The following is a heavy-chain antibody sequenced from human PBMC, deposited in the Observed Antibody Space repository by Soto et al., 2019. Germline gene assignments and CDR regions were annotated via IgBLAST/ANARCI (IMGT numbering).Heavy chain of an antibody. CDR3: AREAELPRGMDV. V-gene: IGHV4-31*03. CDR2: SYYSGST. Sequence: QVQLQESGPGLVKPSQTLSLTCTVSGGSISSGGYYWSWIRQHPGKGLEWIGYSYYSGSTYYNPSLKRRVTVSGDTSKHQSPRKLSSVTDADAAADYCAREAELPRGMDVWGKGTTVPGSS. D-gene: IGHD1-26*01. J-gene: IGHJ6*03. CDR1: GGSISSGGYY.